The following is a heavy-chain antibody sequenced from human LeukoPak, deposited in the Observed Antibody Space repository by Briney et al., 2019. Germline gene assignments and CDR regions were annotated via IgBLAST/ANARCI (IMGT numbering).Heavy chain of an antibody. CDR3: ARARGYSGYDPLDY. Sequence: ASVKVSYKASGYTFTSYDINWVRQATGQGLEWMGWMNPNSGGTNYAQKFQGRVTMTRDTSISTAYMELSRLRSDDTAVYYCARARGYSGYDPLDYWGQGTLVTVSS. CDR1: GYTFTSYD. D-gene: IGHD5-12*01. CDR2: MNPNSGGT. V-gene: IGHV1-2*02. J-gene: IGHJ4*02.